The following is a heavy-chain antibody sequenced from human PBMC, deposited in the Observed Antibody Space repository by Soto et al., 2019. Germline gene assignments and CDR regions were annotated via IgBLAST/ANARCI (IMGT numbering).Heavy chain of an antibody. CDR3: ARGRLIYSNTGNWFDP. V-gene: IGHV1-46*01. J-gene: IGHJ5*02. D-gene: IGHD4-4*01. CDR1: GYTFTSYY. Sequence: ASVKVSCKASGYTFTSYYMHWVRQAPGRGLEWMGIINPSGGSTSYAQKFQGRVTMTRDTSTSTVYMELSSLRSEDTAVYYCARGRLIYSNTGNWFDPWGQGTLVTVSS. CDR2: INPSGGST.